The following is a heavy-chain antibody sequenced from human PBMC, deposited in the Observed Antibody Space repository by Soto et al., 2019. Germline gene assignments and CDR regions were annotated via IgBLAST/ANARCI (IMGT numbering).Heavy chain of an antibody. D-gene: IGHD5-12*01. V-gene: IGHV4-34*01. Sequence: QVQLQQWGAGLLKPSETLSLTCAVYVGSFSGYYWSWIRQPPGKGLEWIGEINHSGSTNYNPSRRRRDPISVEPSKNHCSLKLSSVTAPDAGVYLCAARRPGYSHAEHWGQGTLVTVPS. J-gene: IGHJ4*02. CDR3: AARRPGYSHAEH. CDR1: VGSFSGYY. CDR2: INHSGST.